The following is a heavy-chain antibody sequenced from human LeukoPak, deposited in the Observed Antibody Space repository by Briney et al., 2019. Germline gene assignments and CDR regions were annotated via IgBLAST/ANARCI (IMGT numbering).Heavy chain of an antibody. CDR1: GGSISSSSYY. Sequence: SETLSLTCTVSGGSISSSSYYWGWIRQPPGKGLEWIGSIYHSGSTNYNPSLKSRVTISVDKSKNQFSLKLSSVTAADTAVYYCARAAAGAYTFDYWGQGTLVTVSS. J-gene: IGHJ4*02. D-gene: IGHD6-13*01. CDR3: ARAAAGAYTFDY. V-gene: IGHV4-39*07. CDR2: IYHSGST.